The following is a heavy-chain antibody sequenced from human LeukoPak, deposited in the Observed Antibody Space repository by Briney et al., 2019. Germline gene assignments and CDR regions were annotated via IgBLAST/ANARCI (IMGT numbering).Heavy chain of an antibody. CDR3: ARDGPRGYDVGSIDY. J-gene: IGHJ4*02. CDR1: GYTFTSYG. D-gene: IGHD5-12*01. Sequence: GASVKVSCKASGYTFTSYGISWVRQAPGQRLEWMGWISAYNGNTNYAQKLQGRVTMTTDTSTSTAYMELRSLRSDDTAVYYCARDGPRGYDVGSIDYWGQGTLVTVSS. V-gene: IGHV1-18*01. CDR2: ISAYNGNT.